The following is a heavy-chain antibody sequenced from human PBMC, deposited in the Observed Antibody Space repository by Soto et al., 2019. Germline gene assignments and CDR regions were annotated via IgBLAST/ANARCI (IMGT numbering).Heavy chain of an antibody. CDR2: MNPNSGNT. Sequence: QVQLVQSGAEVKKPGASVKVSCKASGYTFTSYDINWVLQATGQGLEWMGWMNPNSGNTGYAQKFQGRVTMTRNTSISTAYMELSSRRYEDTAVYYCASVRTYYYGSGSPGAFDIWGQGTMVTVSS. J-gene: IGHJ3*02. D-gene: IGHD3-10*01. CDR1: GYTFTSYD. CDR3: ASVRTYYYGSGSPGAFDI. V-gene: IGHV1-8*01.